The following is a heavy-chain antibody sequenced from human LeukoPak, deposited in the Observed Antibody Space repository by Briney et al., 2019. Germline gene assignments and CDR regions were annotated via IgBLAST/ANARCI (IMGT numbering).Heavy chain of an antibody. CDR1: GGTFSRYA. CDR2: IIPILGIA. Sequence: SVKVSCKASGGTFSRYAISWVRQAPGQGLEWMGRIIPILGIANYAQKFQGRVTITADKSTSTAYMELSSLRSEDTAVYYCARAGAVAGTYDAFDIWGQGTMVTVSS. D-gene: IGHD6-19*01. CDR3: ARAGAVAGTYDAFDI. V-gene: IGHV1-69*04. J-gene: IGHJ3*02.